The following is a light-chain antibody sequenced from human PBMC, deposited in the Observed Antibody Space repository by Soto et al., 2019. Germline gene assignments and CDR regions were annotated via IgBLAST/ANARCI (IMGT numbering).Light chain of an antibody. CDR2: GAS. J-gene: IGKJ4*01. Sequence: EIVMTQSPATLSVSPGERATLSCRASQSVSTNLAWYQQIPGQAPRLLISGASTRATGIPARFSGSGSGTEFTLTISSLQSEDFAVYHCQQYNNWPLTFGGGTKVDNK. V-gene: IGKV3-15*01. CDR3: QQYNNWPLT. CDR1: QSVSTN.